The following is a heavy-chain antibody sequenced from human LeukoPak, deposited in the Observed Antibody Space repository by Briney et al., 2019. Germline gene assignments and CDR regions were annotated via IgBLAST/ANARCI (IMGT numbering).Heavy chain of an antibody. CDR1: GYSFTSYW. J-gene: IGHJ5*02. Sequence: GESLKISCKGSGYSFTSYWIGWVRQMPGKGLEWMGIIYPGDSDTRYSPSFQGQVTISADKSISTAYLQWSSLKPSDTAMYYCARQNLARSYYDSSGYLKGDWFDPWGQGTLVTVSS. V-gene: IGHV5-51*01. CDR2: IYPGDSDT. D-gene: IGHD3-22*01. CDR3: ARQNLARSYYDSSGYLKGDWFDP.